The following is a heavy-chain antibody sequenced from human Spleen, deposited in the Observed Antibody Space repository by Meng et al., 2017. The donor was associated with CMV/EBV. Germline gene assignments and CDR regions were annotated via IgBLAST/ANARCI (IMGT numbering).Heavy chain of an antibody. CDR2: ISGSSSDI. D-gene: IGHD3-9*01. J-gene: IGHJ5*02. CDR3: ARDYDILTGYYTFNWLDP. Sequence: FTFSGYSMSWVRQAPGKGLDWVSSISGSSSDIYYEDSVKGRFTISRDNAKNSLYLQMSSLRAEDTAVYYCARDYDILTGYYTFNWLDPWGQGTLVTVSS. CDR1: FTFSGYS. V-gene: IGHV3-21*01.